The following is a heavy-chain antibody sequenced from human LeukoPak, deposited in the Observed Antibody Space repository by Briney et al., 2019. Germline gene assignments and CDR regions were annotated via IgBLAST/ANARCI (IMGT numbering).Heavy chain of an antibody. D-gene: IGHD3-3*01. CDR1: GGAISSDTYY. V-gene: IGHV4-61*02. Sequence: SETLSLTCTVSGGAISSDTYYWSWIRQPAGKGLEWIGRIYTSGSTNYNPSLKSRVTISLDTSKNQFSLKLSSVTAADTAVYYCARDRTIFGVVDAFDIWGQGTMVTVSS. CDR3: ARDRTIFGVVDAFDI. CDR2: IYTSGST. J-gene: IGHJ3*02.